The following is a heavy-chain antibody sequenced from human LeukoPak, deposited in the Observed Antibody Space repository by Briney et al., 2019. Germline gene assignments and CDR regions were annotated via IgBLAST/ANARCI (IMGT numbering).Heavy chain of an antibody. J-gene: IGHJ5*02. Sequence: ASVKVSCKASGYTFTGYGISWVRQAPGQGLEWMGWISAYNGNTNYAQKLQGRVTMTTDTSTSTAYMELRSLRSDDTAVYYCARVGYYDFWSGYYTGFISWFDPWGQGTLVTVSS. CDR1: GYTFTGYG. D-gene: IGHD3-3*01. V-gene: IGHV1-18*01. CDR3: ARVGYYDFWSGYYTGFISWFDP. CDR2: ISAYNGNT.